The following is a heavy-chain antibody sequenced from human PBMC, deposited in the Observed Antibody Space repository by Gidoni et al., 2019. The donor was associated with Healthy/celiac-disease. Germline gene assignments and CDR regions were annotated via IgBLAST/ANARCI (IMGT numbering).Heavy chain of an antibody. D-gene: IGHD1-26*01. V-gene: IGHV3-23*01. CDR2: ISGSGGST. CDR3: AKDGVGATRQYYFDY. J-gene: IGHJ4*02. CDR1: GFTFSSYA. Sequence: EVQLLESGGGLVQPGGSLRLSCAASGFTFSSYAMSWVRQAPGKGLEWVSAISGSGGSTYYADSVKGRFTISRDNSKNTLYLQMNSLRAEDTAAYYCAKDGVGATRQYYFDYWGQGTLVTVSS.